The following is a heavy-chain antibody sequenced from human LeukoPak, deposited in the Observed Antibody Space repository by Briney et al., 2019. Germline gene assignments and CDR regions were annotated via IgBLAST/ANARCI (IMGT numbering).Heavy chain of an antibody. D-gene: IGHD2-2*01. CDR1: GFTFSSYW. Sequence: PGGSLRLSCAASGFTFSSYWMSWVRQAPGKGLEWVANIKQDGSEKYYVDSVKGRFTISRDNAKNSLYLQMNSLRAEDTAVYYCARDREYRKGRIVVSGFDYWGQGTLVTVSS. J-gene: IGHJ4*02. CDR2: IKQDGSEK. V-gene: IGHV3-7*01. CDR3: ARDREYRKGRIVVSGFDY.